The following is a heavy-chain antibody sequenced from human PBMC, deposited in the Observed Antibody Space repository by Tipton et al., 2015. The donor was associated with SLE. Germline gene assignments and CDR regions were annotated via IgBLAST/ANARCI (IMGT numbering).Heavy chain of an antibody. J-gene: IGHJ3*02. CDR2: INHSGST. V-gene: IGHV4-34*01. Sequence: TLSLTCAVYGGSFSGYYWSWIRQPPGKGLEWIGEINHSGSTNYNPSLKSRVTISVGTSKNQFSLKLSSVTAADTAVYYCARGGRITMIVTAFDIWGQGTMVTVSS. CDR3: ARGGRITMIVTAFDI. D-gene: IGHD3-22*01. CDR1: GGSFSGYY.